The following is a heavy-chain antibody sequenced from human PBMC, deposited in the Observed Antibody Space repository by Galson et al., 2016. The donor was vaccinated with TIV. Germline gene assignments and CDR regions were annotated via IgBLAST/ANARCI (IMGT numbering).Heavy chain of an antibody. CDR2: LSYDSVAI. Sequence: SLRLSCAASGFRFSDYYMSWIRQSPGRGLEWLSYLSYDSVAIKYADSVEGRFTISRDNAKGSLTLHMNSLRAEDTAVYYCVGGANSAEKWGLGTQVTVSS. J-gene: IGHJ4*02. D-gene: IGHD4/OR15-4a*01. CDR3: VGGANSAEK. CDR1: GFRFSDYY. V-gene: IGHV3-11*04.